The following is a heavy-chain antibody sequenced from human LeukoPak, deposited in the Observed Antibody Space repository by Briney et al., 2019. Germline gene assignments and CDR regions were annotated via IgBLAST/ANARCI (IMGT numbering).Heavy chain of an antibody. Sequence: PSETLSLTCTVSGGSISSYYWSWIRQPPGKGLEWIGYIYYSGSTNYNPSLKSRVTISVDTSKNQFSLKLSSVTAADTAVYYCAREELPCCWRSYDYWGQGTLVTVSS. D-gene: IGHD1-26*01. CDR1: GGSISSYY. CDR3: AREELPCCWRSYDY. J-gene: IGHJ4*02. CDR2: IYYSGST. V-gene: IGHV4-59*01.